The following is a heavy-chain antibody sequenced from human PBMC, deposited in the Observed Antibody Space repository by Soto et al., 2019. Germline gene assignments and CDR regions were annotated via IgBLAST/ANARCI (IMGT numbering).Heavy chain of an antibody. D-gene: IGHD2-2*01. CDR2: ISTYNGNT. CDR3: GRDLYQSVFSYGMDV. J-gene: IGHJ6*02. Sequence: GASVKVSCKASGYTFTSYGISWVRQAPGQGLEWMGWISTYNGNTNYAQKLQGRVTMTTDTSTSTAYMELRSLRSDDTAVYYCGRDLYQSVFSYGMDVWGQGTTVTVSS. CDR1: GYTFTSYG. V-gene: IGHV1-18*01.